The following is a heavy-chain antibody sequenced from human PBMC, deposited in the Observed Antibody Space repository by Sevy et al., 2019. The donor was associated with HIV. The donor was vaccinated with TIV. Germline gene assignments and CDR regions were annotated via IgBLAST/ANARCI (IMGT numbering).Heavy chain of an antibody. D-gene: IGHD3-16*01. Sequence: GGSLRLSCAASGFTFSSYSMNWVRQAPGKGLEWVSYISSSSTIYYADSVKGRFTISRDNAKNSLYLQMNSLGDEDTAVYYCARDLGGKAADLFDYWGQGTLVTVSS. CDR2: ISSSSTI. V-gene: IGHV3-48*02. CDR3: ARDLGGKAADLFDY. J-gene: IGHJ4*02. CDR1: GFTFSSYS.